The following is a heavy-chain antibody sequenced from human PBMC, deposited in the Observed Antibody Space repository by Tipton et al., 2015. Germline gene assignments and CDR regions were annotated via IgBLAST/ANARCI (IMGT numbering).Heavy chain of an antibody. CDR1: GYLIRSGHF. CDR3: ARLEEDCSDNICFAFDP. CDR2: ISHSGNT. V-gene: IGHV4-38-2*01. Sequence: GLVKPSETLSLTCAVSGYLIRSGHFWGWVRQTPGKGLEWIGSISHSGNTYYNPSLKSRVTMSRDTSKNQFSLKLTSVTAADTAVYYCARLEEDCSDNICFAFDPWGQGTLVTVSS. J-gene: IGHJ5*02. D-gene: IGHD2-2*01.